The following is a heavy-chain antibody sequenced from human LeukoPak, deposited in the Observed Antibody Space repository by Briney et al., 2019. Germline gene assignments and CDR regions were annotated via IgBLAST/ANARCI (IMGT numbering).Heavy chain of an antibody. CDR3: ARRYYYDSSGYYLAHDAFDI. CDR2: VYPGDSDT. Sequence: PGESLKISCKGSGYTFINYWIAWVRQMPGKGLEWMGSVYPGDSDTRYSPSFQGQVTISADKSISTAYLQWSSLKASDTAMYYCARRYYYDSSGYYLAHDAFDIWGQGKMVTVSS. J-gene: IGHJ3*02. V-gene: IGHV5-51*01. CDR1: GYTFINYW. D-gene: IGHD3-22*01.